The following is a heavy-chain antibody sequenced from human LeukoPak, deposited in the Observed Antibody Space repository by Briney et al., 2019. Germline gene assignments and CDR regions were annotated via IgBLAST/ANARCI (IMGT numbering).Heavy chain of an antibody. D-gene: IGHD3-10*01. CDR1: GGSFSSHY. Sequence: PSETLSLTCTVSGGSFSSHYWSWIRQPPGKGLEWIGYINYSGTTNYSPSLKSRVTLSVDTSKNQFSLRLTSVTAADTAVYYCARGPEGSGSYIFDYWGKGTLVTVSS. CDR3: ARGPEGSGSYIFDY. CDR2: INYSGTT. J-gene: IGHJ4*02. V-gene: IGHV4-59*11.